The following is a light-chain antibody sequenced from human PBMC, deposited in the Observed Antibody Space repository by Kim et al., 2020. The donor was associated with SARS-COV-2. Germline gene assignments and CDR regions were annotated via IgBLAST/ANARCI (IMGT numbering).Light chain of an antibody. CDR2: RDT. V-gene: IGLV3-1*01. CDR3: QAWDSSTAV. J-gene: IGLJ2*01. CDR1: NLGDKY. Sequence: SYELTQPPSVSVSPGQTASIACSGHNLGDKYSSWYQQKPDQSPVLLIYRDTERPSEVPERFSGSNSGNTATLTIRGTQAMDEADYYCQAWDSSTAVFGGG.